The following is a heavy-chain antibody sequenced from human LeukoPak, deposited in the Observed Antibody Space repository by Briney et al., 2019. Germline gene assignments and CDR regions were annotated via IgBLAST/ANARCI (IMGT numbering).Heavy chain of an antibody. D-gene: IGHD3-3*01. CDR2: TYYRSQQWHS. V-gene: IGHV6-1*01. CDR3: GRETDFGVVTN. Sequence: SQTLSLTCAISGDSVSSNGASWNWIRQSPSRGLEWLGRTYYRSQQWHSDYAPSVKGRITLNPDTSKNQFSLQLNSMTPEDTAIYYCGRETDFGVVTNWGQGTLVTVSS. J-gene: IGHJ4*02. CDR1: GDSVSSNGAS.